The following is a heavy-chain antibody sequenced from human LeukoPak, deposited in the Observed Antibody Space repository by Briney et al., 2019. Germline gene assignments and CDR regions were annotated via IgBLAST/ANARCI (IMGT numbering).Heavy chain of an antibody. J-gene: IGHJ4*02. V-gene: IGHV4-59*01. CDR1: GASLDSYY. D-gene: IGHD4-23*01. CDR3: ARDDYGGNMQY. CDR2: IYYSGTT. Sequence: SETLSLTCTISGASLDSYYWSWIRQPPGKGLEWIGYIYYSGTTNYNPSLKRRVTISVDTSKNQFSLKLSSVTAADTAVYYCARDDYGGNMQYWGQGTLVTVSS.